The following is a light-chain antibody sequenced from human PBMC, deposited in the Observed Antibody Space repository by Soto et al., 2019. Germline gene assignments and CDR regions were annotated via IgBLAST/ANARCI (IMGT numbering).Light chain of an antibody. Sequence: DIQMTQSPSALSASVGDRVTITCRASQSINNWLAWYQQKPGKAPKLLIYDASSLESGVPSRFSGSGSGTEFTLTISGLQPDDFATYYCQQYKSYSLTFGGGTKVDIK. CDR2: DAS. CDR1: QSINNW. CDR3: QQYKSYSLT. J-gene: IGKJ4*01. V-gene: IGKV1-5*01.